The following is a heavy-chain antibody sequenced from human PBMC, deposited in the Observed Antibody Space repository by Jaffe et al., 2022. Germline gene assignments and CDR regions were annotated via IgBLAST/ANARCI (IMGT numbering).Heavy chain of an antibody. J-gene: IGHJ4*02. CDR1: GFSFTSAW. Sequence: EVQLVESGGGLVKPGGSLRLSCTASGFSFTSAWMIWVRQAPGKGLEWVGLIKSKADGETTDYAGPVKGRFTISRDDSKNTLYLQMNSLKTEDTAVYYCSADWPNGYGDYVPVDHWGQGTLITVSS. D-gene: IGHD4-17*01. V-gene: IGHV3-15*01. CDR3: SADWPNGYGDYVPVDH. CDR2: IKSKADGETT.